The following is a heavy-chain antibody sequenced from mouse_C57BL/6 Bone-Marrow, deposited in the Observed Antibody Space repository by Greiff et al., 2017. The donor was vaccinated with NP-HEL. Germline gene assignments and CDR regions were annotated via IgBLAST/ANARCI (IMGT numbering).Heavy chain of an antibody. Sequence: LQQSGASVKISCKASGYAFSSYWMNWVKQRPGKGLEWFGQIYPGDGDTNYNGKFKGKATLTADKSSSTAYMQLSSLTSEDSAVYFCARKFHWYFDVWGTGTTVTVSS. J-gene: IGHJ1*03. CDR3: ARKFHWYFDV. CDR1: GYAFSSYW. V-gene: IGHV1-80*01. CDR2: IYPGDGDT.